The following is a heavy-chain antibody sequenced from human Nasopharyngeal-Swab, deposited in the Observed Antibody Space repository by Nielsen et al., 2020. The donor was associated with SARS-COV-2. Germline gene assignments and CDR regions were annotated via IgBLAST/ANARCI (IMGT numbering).Heavy chain of an antibody. D-gene: IGHD3-3*01. V-gene: IGHV1-8*01. Sequence: ASVKVSCKASGYTFTSYDINWVRQATGQGLEWMGWLNPNSGNTCYAQKFQGRVTMTRNTPISTAYMELSSLRSEDTAVYYCARGLQVRGRTPNDLRFLEWLPAPYYYYGMDVWGQGTTVTVSS. CDR1: GYTFTSYD. CDR2: LNPNSGNT. CDR3: ARGLQVRGRTPNDLRFLEWLPAPYYYYGMDV. J-gene: IGHJ6*02.